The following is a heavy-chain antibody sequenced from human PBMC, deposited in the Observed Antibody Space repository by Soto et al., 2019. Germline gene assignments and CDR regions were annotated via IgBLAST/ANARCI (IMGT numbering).Heavy chain of an antibody. J-gene: IGHJ5*02. CDR3: ARWQQLDLNWFDT. CDR2: ISSSSSYI. Sequence: EVQLVESGGGLVKPGGSLRLSCAASGFTFSSYSMNWVRQAPGKGLEWVSSISSSSSYISYADSVKGRFTISRDNAKNSLYLQMNSLRAEDTAVYYCARWQQLDLNWFDTWGQGTLVTVSS. D-gene: IGHD6-13*01. CDR1: GFTFSSYS. V-gene: IGHV3-21*01.